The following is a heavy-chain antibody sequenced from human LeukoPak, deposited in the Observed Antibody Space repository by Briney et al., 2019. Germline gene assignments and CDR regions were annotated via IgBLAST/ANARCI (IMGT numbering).Heavy chain of an antibody. J-gene: IGHJ5*02. V-gene: IGHV1-24*01. Sequence: ASVRVSCKVSGYTLNEVSMHGVRQAPGKGLEWMGGFDPEDGERIYAQKFQGRVTMTEDTSTDTAYMELSSLTSEDTAMYYCATENFGLGSPFDPWGQGTLVAVSS. CDR1: GYTLNEVS. CDR2: FDPEDGER. D-gene: IGHD3-16*01. CDR3: ATENFGLGSPFDP.